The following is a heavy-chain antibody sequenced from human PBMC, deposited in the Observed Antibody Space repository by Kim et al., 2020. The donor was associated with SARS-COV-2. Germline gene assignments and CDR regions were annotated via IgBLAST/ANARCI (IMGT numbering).Heavy chain of an antibody. Sequence: GESLKISCRGSGYSFTTYPISWVRLVPGKGLEWMGRIAPTNSYSTYSPTFQGHVSISSDESTSTVYLQWRSLRASDTAIYYCGRHVTFFIDAFYIWGQGTMVSVSA. V-gene: IGHV5-10-1*01. CDR2: IAPTNSYS. D-gene: IGHD3-10*01. J-gene: IGHJ3*02. CDR3: GRHVTFFIDAFYI. CDR1: GYSFTTYP.